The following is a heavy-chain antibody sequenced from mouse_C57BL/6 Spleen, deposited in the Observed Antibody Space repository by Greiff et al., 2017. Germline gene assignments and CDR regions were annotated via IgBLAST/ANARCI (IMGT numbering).Heavy chain of an antibody. CDR1: GFTFSDYY. J-gene: IGHJ2*01. CDR2: ISNGGGST. V-gene: IGHV5-12*01. D-gene: IGHD4-1*01. CDR3: ARRKLGYFDY. Sequence: EVKVEESGGGLVQPGGSLKLSCAASGFTFSDYYMYWVRQTPEKRLEWVAYISNGGGSTYYPDTVKGRFTISRDNAKNTLDLQMSRLKSEDTAMYYCARRKLGYFDYWGQGTTLTVSS.